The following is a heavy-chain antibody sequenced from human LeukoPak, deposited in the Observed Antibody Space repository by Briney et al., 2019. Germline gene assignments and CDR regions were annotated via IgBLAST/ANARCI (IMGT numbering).Heavy chain of an antibody. CDR3: ARFEPHSSDSLFDY. CDR2: INHFGNT. CDR1: GGSFGVYY. D-gene: IGHD3-22*01. J-gene: IGHJ4*02. V-gene: IGHV4-34*01. Sequence: SETLSLTCAVYGGSFGVYYWRWIRQPPGKGLEWIAEINHFGNTNYSPSLKSRVTISVDTSKNQFFLNLNSVTAADTAIYYCARFEPHSSDSLFDYWAQGTLVTVSS.